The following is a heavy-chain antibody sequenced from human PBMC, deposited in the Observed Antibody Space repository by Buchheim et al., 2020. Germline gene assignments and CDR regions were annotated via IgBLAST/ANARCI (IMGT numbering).Heavy chain of an antibody. J-gene: IGHJ4*02. Sequence: EVQLVESGGGLVQPGGSLRLSCAASGFTFSDLWMHWVRQTPGKGLMWVSRINSDGSSTIYGESVKGRFTVSRDNAKNTLYLQMNSLRAGDTGVYFCVRDPLLHGDTLDYWGQGT. D-gene: IGHD3-3*01. CDR1: GFTFSDLW. CDR3: VRDPLLHGDTLDY. V-gene: IGHV3-74*01. CDR2: INSDGSST.